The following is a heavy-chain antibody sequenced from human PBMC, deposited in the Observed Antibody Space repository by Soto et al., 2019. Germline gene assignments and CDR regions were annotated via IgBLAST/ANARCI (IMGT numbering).Heavy chain of an antibody. V-gene: IGHV3-74*01. CDR1: GFTFRNFW. D-gene: IGHD5-18*01. J-gene: IGHJ4*02. Sequence: GGSLRLSCVPSGFTFRNFWMYWIRQAPGKGLAWVAGIKRDGTDSIYADSVRGRFTISRDNAKNTLYLQMNSLGPDDTAVYYCAGLDTSMVKTPGYWGQGTLVTVSS. CDR2: IKRDGTDS. CDR3: AGLDTSMVKTPGY.